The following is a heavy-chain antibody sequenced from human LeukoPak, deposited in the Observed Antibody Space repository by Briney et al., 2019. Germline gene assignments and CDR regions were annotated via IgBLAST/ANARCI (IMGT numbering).Heavy chain of an antibody. Sequence: KPSETLSLTCTVSGGSISSYYWSWIRQPPGKGLEWIGYIYYSGSTNYNPSLKSRVTISVDTSKNQFSLKLSSVTAADTAVYYCARSKTTGYYYYMDVWGKGTTVTISS. CDR2: IYYSGST. CDR3: ARSKTTGYYYYMDV. D-gene: IGHD4-17*01. V-gene: IGHV4-59*01. J-gene: IGHJ6*03. CDR1: GGSISSYY.